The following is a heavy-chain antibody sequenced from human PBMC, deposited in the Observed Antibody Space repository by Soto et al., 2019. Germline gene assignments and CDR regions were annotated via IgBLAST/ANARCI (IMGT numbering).Heavy chain of an antibody. CDR2: INAGNGDT. J-gene: IGHJ4*02. Sequence: QVQLVQSGAEVKEPGASVKVSCKASGYTFTGYAIHWVRQAPGQRLEWMGWINAGNGDTKYSQQFEGRVTITRDTSASTAYMDLSRLRSEDSAVYYCARGVRQFEYWGQRALVTVS. CDR3: ARGVRQFEY. CDR1: GYTFTGYA. V-gene: IGHV1-3*01. D-gene: IGHD3-10*01.